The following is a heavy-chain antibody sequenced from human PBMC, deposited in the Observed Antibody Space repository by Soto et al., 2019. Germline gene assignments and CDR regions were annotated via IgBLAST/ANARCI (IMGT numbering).Heavy chain of an antibody. CDR3: AKDNVPAATLFYYYFGMDV. CDR2: ISGSGGST. V-gene: IGHV3-23*01. J-gene: IGHJ6*02. Sequence: PGGSLRLSCAASGFTFSSYAMSWVRQAPGKGLEWVSAISGSGGSTYYADSVKGRFTISRDNSKNTLYLQINSLRAEDTAVYYCAKDNVPAATLFYYYFGMDVWGQGTTVTVSS. CDR1: GFTFSSYA. D-gene: IGHD2-2*01.